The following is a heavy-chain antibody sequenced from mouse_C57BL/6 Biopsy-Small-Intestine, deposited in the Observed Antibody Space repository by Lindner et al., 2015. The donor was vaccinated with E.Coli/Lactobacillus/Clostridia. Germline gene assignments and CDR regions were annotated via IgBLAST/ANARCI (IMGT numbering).Heavy chain of an antibody. Sequence: EVQLQESGPELVKPGASVKTSCKASGYTFTDYNMHWVKQSHGKSLEWIGYINPNNGGTSYNQKFKGKATLTVNKSSSTAYMELRSLTSEDSTVYYCARRGNDGPWFAYWGQGTLVAVSA. CDR2: INPNNGGT. V-gene: IGHV1-22*01. CDR1: GYTFTDYN. J-gene: IGHJ3*01. D-gene: IGHD2-3*01. CDR3: ARRGNDGPWFAY.